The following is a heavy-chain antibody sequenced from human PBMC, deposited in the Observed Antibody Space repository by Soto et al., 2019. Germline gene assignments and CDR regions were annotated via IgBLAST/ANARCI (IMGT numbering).Heavy chain of an antibody. V-gene: IGHV3-53*01. Sequence: DVQLVESGGGSIQPGVSLRLSCAAFGLTGSGKKYLAWVRQAPGKGLEWLSGLYDVDGTYYADSVKGRVPVSRSSSKSVVSLQLTRLSPDETAVDFCASWRLPEHAYDIWGLGKTVTVSS. D-gene: IGHD2-21*02. CDR2: LYDVDGT. CDR1: GLTGSGKKY. J-gene: IGHJ3*02. CDR3: ASWRLPEHAYDI.